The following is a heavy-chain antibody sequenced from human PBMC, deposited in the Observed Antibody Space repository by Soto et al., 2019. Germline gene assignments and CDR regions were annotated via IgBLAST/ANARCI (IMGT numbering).Heavy chain of an antibody. D-gene: IGHD2-15*01. Sequence: QVQLVESGGGVVQPGRSLRLSCAASGFTFSSYGMHWVRQAPGKGLEWVAGISYDGSNKYYADSVKGRFTISRDNSKNTLYLQMNSLRAEDTAVYYCAKDLYCSGGSCYGGYYYYGMDVWGQGTTVTVSS. J-gene: IGHJ6*02. V-gene: IGHV3-30*18. CDR3: AKDLYCSGGSCYGGYYYYGMDV. CDR2: ISYDGSNK. CDR1: GFTFSSYG.